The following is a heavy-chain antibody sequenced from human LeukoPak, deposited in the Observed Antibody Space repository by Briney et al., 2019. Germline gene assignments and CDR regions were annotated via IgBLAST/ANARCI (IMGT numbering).Heavy chain of an antibody. J-gene: IGHJ4*02. V-gene: IGHV3-33*01. Sequence: GGYLCLYCAASRFTFSSYGMHWVRQAQGKGRVWVVVIWYDGSNNYYADSVKGRFTISRDNSRNTLYLQMNSLRAEDTAVYYCASRDYWGQGTLVSVSS. CDR2: IWYDGSNN. CDR1: RFTFSSYG. CDR3: ASRDY.